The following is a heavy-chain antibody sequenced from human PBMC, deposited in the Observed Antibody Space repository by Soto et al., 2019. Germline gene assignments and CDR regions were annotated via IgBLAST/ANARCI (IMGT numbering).Heavy chain of an antibody. V-gene: IGHV3-53*01. CDR2: IYSAGST. CDR3: ARAREPEYSTPISFHF. D-gene: IGHD5-18*01. CDR1: GLTVSSSY. Sequence: HSGGSLRLSCAASGLTVSSSYMSWVRQAPGKGLQWVSVIYSAGSTYYANSVKGRFTISRDISTNMVYLQMSSLTDEDTAVYYCARAREPEYSTPISFHFSGQGALVTVSS. J-gene: IGHJ4*02.